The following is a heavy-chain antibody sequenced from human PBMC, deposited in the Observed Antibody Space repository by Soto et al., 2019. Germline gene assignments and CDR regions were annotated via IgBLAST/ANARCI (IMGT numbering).Heavy chain of an antibody. D-gene: IGHD2-21*01. CDR1: GVTFSNAA. CDR2: IIPIFGGA. Sequence: VQVVQSEAEAKQPGSSVKLSCKVSGVTFSNAAFSWVRQAPGQGLEWMGGIIPIFGGAKYAQKFQARANITADEMTYIVYMEVTSLRIDDTAVYFCARDGAYRHQAGPTEYFGSDVWGQGTTVTVSS. CDR3: ARDGAYRHQAGPTEYFGSDV. V-gene: IGHV1-69*01. J-gene: IGHJ6*02.